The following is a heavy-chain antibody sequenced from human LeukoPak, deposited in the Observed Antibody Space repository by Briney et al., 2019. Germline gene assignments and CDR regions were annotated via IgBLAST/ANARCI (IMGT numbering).Heavy chain of an antibody. CDR2: INPNSGGT. CDR3: ARDRSDSSGYFYYYGMDV. V-gene: IGHV1-2*06. J-gene: IGHJ6*02. CDR1: GYTFTGYY. Sequence: ASVKVSCKASGYTFTGYYMHWVRQAPGQGLEWMGRINPNSGGTNYAQKFQGRVTMTRDTSISTAYMELSSLRSEDTAVYYCARDRSDSSGYFYYYGMDVWGQGTTVTVSS. D-gene: IGHD3-22*01.